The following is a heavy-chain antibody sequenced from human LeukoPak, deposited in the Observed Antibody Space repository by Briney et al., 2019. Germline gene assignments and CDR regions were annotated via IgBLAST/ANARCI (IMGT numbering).Heavy chain of an antibody. J-gene: IGHJ4*02. V-gene: IGHV4-34*01. CDR3: ARGKPTGRYYYDSSGYYSPFDY. Sequence: SETLSLTCAVYGGSFSGYYWSWIRQPPGKGLEWIGEINHSGSTNYNPSLKSRVTISVDTSKNQFSLKLSSVTAADTAVYYCARGKPTGRYYYDSSGYYSPFDYWGQGTLVTVSS. CDR1: GGSFSGYY. CDR2: INHSGST. D-gene: IGHD3-22*01.